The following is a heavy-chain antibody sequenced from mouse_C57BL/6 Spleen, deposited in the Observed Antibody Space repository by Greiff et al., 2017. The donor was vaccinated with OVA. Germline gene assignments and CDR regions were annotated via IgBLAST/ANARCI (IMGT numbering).Heavy chain of an antibody. D-gene: IGHD4-1*01. CDR3: TDNWDGAMDY. CDR2: IRVKSDNSAT. V-gene: IGHV6-3*01. CDR1: GFTFSNYW. Sequence: EVQLQQSGGGLVQPGGSMKLSCVASGFTFSNYWMNWVRQSPEKGLEWVAQIRVKSDNSATHYAESVKGRFTISRDDSKSSVYLQMNNLRAEDTGMYYCTDNWDGAMDYWGQGTSVTVSS. J-gene: IGHJ4*01.